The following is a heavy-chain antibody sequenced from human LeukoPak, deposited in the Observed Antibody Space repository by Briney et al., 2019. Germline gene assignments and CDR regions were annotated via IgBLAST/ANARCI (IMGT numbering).Heavy chain of an antibody. CDR2: INHSGST. D-gene: IGHD5-18*01. CDR3: ASFGYSYGYDI. V-gene: IGHV4-34*01. CDR1: GGSFSGYY. J-gene: IGHJ3*02. Sequence: NPSETLSLTCAVYGGSFSGYYWSWIRQPPGKGLEWIGEINHSGSTNYNPSLKSRVTISVDTSKNQFSLKLSSVTAADTAVYYCASFGYSYGYDIWGQGTMVTVSS.